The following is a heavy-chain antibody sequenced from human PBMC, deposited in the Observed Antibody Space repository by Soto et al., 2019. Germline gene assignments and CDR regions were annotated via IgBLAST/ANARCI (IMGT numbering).Heavy chain of an antibody. D-gene: IGHD6-6*01. J-gene: IGHJ6*02. V-gene: IGHV5-51*03. CDR3: ARTRSFTLGFYYDGMDV. Sequence: PGEPLKISCQGSGYSFASYWISWVGQMPGKDLEWMGIIYPGDSDTRYSPSFQGQVTISADKSLRTAYLQWTSLKASDTALYYCARTRSFTLGFYYDGMDVWGQGTTVTVSS. CDR2: IYPGDSDT. CDR1: GYSFASYW.